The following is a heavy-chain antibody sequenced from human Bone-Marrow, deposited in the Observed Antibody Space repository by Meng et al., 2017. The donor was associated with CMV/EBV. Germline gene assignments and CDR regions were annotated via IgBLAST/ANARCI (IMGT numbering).Heavy chain of an antibody. J-gene: IGHJ4*02. CDR3: ARGGSYYSD. CDR2: IIPILGIA. CDR1: GGTFSSYT. D-gene: IGHD1-26*01. Sequence: SVKVSCKASGGTFSSYTISWVRQAPGQGLEWMGWIIPILGIANYAQKFQGRVTITADNSTTTAYMELSSRTSEDAAVYYCARGGSYYSDWGQGTLVTVSS. V-gene: IGHV1-69*10.